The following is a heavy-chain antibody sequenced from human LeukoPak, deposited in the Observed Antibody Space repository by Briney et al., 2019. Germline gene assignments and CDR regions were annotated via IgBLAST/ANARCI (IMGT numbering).Heavy chain of an antibody. J-gene: IGHJ4*02. V-gene: IGHV4-59*01. CDR2: IYYSGST. CDR1: GGSIGSYY. D-gene: IGHD1-26*01. Sequence: SETLSLTCTVSGGSIGSYYWTWIRQPPGKGLEWIGYIYYSGSTNYNPSLKSRVTISVDTSKNQFSLKLTSVTAADTAVYYCARGVNSGYFDYCGQGTLVTVSS. CDR3: ARGVNSGYFDY.